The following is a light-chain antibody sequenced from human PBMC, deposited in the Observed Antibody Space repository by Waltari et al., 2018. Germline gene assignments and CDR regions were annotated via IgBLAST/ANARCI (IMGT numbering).Light chain of an antibody. CDR1: KGIRSW. CDR3: QQGYNTPHT. CDR2: ATS. V-gene: IGKV1-NL1*01. Sequence: DFQMTQYPSSLSASVGDKVTINCRACKGIRSWLAWYQQKPGKAPKLMMYATSTLQSGVPSWFSGSGSGTDYTLTISSLQPEDFATYYCQQGYNTPHTFGQGTKVEIK. J-gene: IGKJ2*01.